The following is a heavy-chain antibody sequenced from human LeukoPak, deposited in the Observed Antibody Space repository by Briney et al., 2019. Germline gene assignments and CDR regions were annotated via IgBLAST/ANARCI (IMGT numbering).Heavy chain of an antibody. J-gene: IGHJ6*02. Sequence: GGSLRLSCAASGFTCSSYEMNWVRQAPGKGLEWVSYISSSGSTIYYADSVKGRFTISRDNAKNSLYLQMNSLRAEDTAVYYCARSESHCSSTSCYAGGNYYYYGMDVWGQGTTVTVSS. D-gene: IGHD2-2*01. CDR1: GFTCSSYE. V-gene: IGHV3-48*03. CDR2: ISSSGSTI. CDR3: ARSESHCSSTSCYAGGNYYYYGMDV.